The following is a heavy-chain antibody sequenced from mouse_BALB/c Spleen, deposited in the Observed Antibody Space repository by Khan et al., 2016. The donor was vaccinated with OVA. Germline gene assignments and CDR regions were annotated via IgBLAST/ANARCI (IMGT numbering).Heavy chain of an antibody. D-gene: IGHD1-1*01. CDR3: ACELRGFAY. CDR2: TSYSGNT. V-gene: IGHV3-8*02. CDR1: GDSITSGY. J-gene: IGHJ3*01. Sequence: EVQLQESGPSLVKPSQTLSLTCSVTGDSITSGYWNWIRKFPGNKLEYMGYTSYSGNTNYNPALKSRISITRDTSTNQNYLQLTSVTTEDTATYYCACELRGFAYWGQGTLVTVSA.